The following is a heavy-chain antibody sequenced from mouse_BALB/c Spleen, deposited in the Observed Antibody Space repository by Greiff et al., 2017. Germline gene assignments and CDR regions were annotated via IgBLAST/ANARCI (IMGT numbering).Heavy chain of an antibody. CDR3: TRGGAGTYYFDY. V-gene: IGHV5-6-4*01. J-gene: IGHJ2*01. CDR1: GFTFSSYT. Sequence: EVQGVESGGGLVKPGGSLKLSCAASGFTFSSYTMSWVRQTPEKRLEWVATISSGGSYTYYPDSVKGRFTISRDNAKNTLYLQMSSLKSEDTAMYYCTRGGAGTYYFDYWGQGTTLTVSS. D-gene: IGHD4-1*01. CDR2: ISSGGSYT.